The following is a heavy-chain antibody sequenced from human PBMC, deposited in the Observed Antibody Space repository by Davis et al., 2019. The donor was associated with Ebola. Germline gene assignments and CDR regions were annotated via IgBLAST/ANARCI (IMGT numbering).Heavy chain of an antibody. Sequence: GESLKISCAASGFTFSSYSMNWVRQAPGKGLEWVSSISSSSSYIYYADSVKGRFTISRDNSKNTLYLQMNSLRAEDTAVYYCAKDLPGSYSDAFDIWGQGTMVTVSS. D-gene: IGHD1-26*01. CDR1: GFTFSSYS. CDR3: AKDLPGSYSDAFDI. J-gene: IGHJ3*02. V-gene: IGHV3-21*01. CDR2: ISSSSSYI.